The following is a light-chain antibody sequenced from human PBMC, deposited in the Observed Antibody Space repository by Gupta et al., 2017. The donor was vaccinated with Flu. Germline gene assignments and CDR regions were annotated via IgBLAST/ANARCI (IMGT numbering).Light chain of an antibody. CDR1: QTVRHF. J-gene: IGKJ3*01. V-gene: IGKV1-39*01. CDR2: SAS. Sequence: PSSLSTSVGDRVTISCRASQTVRHFLNWYQERPGKVPTLVIHSASTLRSGVPSRFSGSGSETDFTLTISGLLTEDIATYYCQQTYDMPYTFGRGTKVDVK. CDR3: QQTYDMPYT.